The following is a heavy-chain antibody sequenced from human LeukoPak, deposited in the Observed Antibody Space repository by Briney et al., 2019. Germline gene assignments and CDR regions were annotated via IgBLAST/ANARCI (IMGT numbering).Heavy chain of an antibody. CDR3: ARDGGGRNYDFWSGYYPYDY. CDR2: IGVTGDT. CDR1: GFTFSKDD. D-gene: IGHD3-3*01. Sequence: GGSLRLSCAASGFTFSKDDFHWVRQAPGKGLEWVAAIGVTGDTYYADSVKGRFTISRDNAKNSLYLQMNSLRAEDTAVYYCARDGGGRNYDFWSGYYPYDYWGQGTLVTVSS. V-gene: IGHV3-13*01. J-gene: IGHJ4*02.